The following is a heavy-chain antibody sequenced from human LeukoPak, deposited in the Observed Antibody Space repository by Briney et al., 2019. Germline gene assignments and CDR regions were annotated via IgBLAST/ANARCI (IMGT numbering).Heavy chain of an antibody. D-gene: IGHD3-22*01. J-gene: IGHJ6*03. CDR3: ARVNYYDSSGHRPLVFFGRPLIYYYYYMDV. Sequence: PSETLSLTCTVSGGSISSYYWSWIRQPPGKGLEWIGYIYYSGSTNYNPSLKSRVTISVDTSKNQFSLKLSSVTAADTAVYYCARVNYYDSSGHRPLVFFGRPLIYYYYYMDVWGKGTTVTVSS. CDR1: GGSISSYY. V-gene: IGHV4-59*01. CDR2: IYYSGST.